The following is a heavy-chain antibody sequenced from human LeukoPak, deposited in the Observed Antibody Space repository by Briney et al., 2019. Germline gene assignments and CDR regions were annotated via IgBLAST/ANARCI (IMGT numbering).Heavy chain of an antibody. V-gene: IGHV3-21*01. J-gene: IGHJ4*02. CDR1: GFTFSSYS. CDR2: ISSSSSYI. CDR3: ARGGVPSSSSNYFDY. D-gene: IGHD6-6*01. Sequence: GGSLRLSCAASGFTFSSYSMNWVRQAPGKGLEWVSSISSSSSYIYYADSVKGRFTISRDNAKDSLYLQMNSLRAEDTAVYYCARGGVPSSSSNYFDYWGQGTLVTVSS.